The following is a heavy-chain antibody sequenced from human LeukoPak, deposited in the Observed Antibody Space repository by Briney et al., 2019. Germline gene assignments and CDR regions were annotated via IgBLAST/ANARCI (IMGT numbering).Heavy chain of an antibody. CDR2: IYGSGVSI. CDR3: SKDLGWALPGLAY. V-gene: IGHV3-23*01. D-gene: IGHD1-14*01. Sequence: PGGSLRLSCVASGFTFKDYVINWVRQAPGKRLEWLATIYGSGVSISYADSVKGRFTISRYNSNNTLYLQMNSLRAEDTAMYYCSKDLGWALPGLAYWGQGILVTVSS. J-gene: IGHJ4*02. CDR1: GFTFKDYV.